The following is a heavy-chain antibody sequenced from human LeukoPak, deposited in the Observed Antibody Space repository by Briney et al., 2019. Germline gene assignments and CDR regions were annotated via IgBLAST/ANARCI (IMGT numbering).Heavy chain of an antibody. CDR1: GFTFSSYW. J-gene: IGHJ1*01. CDR2: IKQDGSEK. CDR3: ARGDYGTFQH. V-gene: IGHV3-7*02. Sequence: PGGSLRLSCAASGFTFSSYWMNWVRQAPGKGLEWVANIKQDGSEKYYVDSVKGRFAISRDNSKNTLYLQMNSLRAEDTAVYYCARGDYGTFQHWGQGTLVTVSS. D-gene: IGHD4-17*01.